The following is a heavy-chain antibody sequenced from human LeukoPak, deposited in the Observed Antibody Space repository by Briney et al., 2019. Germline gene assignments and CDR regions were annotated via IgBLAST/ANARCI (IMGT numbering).Heavy chain of an antibody. J-gene: IGHJ4*02. Sequence: SVKVSCKASGGTFSSYAISWVGQAPGQGLEWMGGIIPIFGTADYAQKFQGRVTITAHESTSPAYMELRSVRAEDTAVYYCARDLIGSRSSYSSGALDYWGQGTLVTVSS. D-gene: IGHD3-22*01. CDR2: IIPIFGTA. CDR1: GGTFSSYA. V-gene: IGHV1-69*13. CDR3: ARDLIGSRSSYSSGALDY.